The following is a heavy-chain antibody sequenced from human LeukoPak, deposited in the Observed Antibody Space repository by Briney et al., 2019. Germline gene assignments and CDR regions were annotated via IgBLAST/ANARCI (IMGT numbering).Heavy chain of an antibody. D-gene: IGHD4-17*01. CDR2: IIPIFGTA. J-gene: IGHJ4*02. Sequence: SVKVSCKASGGTFSSYAISWVRQAPGQGLEWMGRIIPIFGTANYAQKFQGRVTITADKSTSTAYVELSSLRSEDTAVYYCARGYGDYEGGGYWGQGTLVTVSS. CDR3: ARGYGDYEGGGY. V-gene: IGHV1-69*06. CDR1: GGTFSSYA.